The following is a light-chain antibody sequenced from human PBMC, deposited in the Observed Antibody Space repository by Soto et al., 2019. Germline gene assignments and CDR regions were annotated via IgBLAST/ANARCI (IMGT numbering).Light chain of an antibody. CDR2: DAS. CDR1: QSISSY. CDR3: QQYGSSPRT. J-gene: IGKJ1*01. V-gene: IGKV3-20*01. Sequence: EVVLTQSPDTLSLPPGERATLSCRASQSISSYLAWYQQKPGQAPRLLIYDASSRATGIPDRFSGSGSGTDFTLTISRLEPEDFAVYYCQQYGSSPRTFGQGTKWIS.